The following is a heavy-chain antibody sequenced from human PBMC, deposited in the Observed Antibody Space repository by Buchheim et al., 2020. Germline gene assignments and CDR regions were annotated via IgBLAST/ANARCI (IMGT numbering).Heavy chain of an antibody. D-gene: IGHD2-2*01. J-gene: IGHJ6*02. CDR3: ARGGQGRPAAIFDYYGMDV. Sequence: QVQLVQSGAEVKKPGSSVKVSCKASGGTFSSYTISWVRQAPGQGLEWMGRINPILGIANYAQKFQGRVTITADKSTSTAYMELSSLRSEDTAVYYCARGGQGRPAAIFDYYGMDVWGQGTT. CDR1: GGTFSSYT. CDR2: INPILGIA. V-gene: IGHV1-69*02.